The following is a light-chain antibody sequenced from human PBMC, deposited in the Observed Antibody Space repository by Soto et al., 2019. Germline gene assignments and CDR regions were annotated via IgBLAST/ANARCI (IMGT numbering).Light chain of an antibody. CDR3: QQYGSSSWT. V-gene: IGKV3-20*01. Sequence: EIVLTQSPATLSLSPGERATLSCRASQSISSSYLAWYQQRPGQAPRLLIYGASSRATGTPDRFSGSGSGTEFTLTISRLEPEDFAVYYCQQYGSSSWTFGQGTKVDIK. J-gene: IGKJ1*01. CDR1: QSISSSY. CDR2: GAS.